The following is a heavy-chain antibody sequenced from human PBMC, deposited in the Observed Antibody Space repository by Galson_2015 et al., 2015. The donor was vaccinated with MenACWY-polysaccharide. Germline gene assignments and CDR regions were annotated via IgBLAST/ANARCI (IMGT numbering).Heavy chain of an antibody. CDR1: GGSISSSSYY. J-gene: IGHJ3*02. CDR2: IYYRGST. CDR3: ARPRWDVVPAVNDAFEI. Sequence: ETLSLTCTVSGGSISSSSYYWGWIRQPPGKGLEWIGSIYYRGSTYYNPSLKSRVTISVDTSKNQFSLKLSSVTAADTAVYYCARPRWDVVPAVNDAFEIWGQGTMVTVSS. V-gene: IGHV4-39*01. D-gene: IGHD2-2*01.